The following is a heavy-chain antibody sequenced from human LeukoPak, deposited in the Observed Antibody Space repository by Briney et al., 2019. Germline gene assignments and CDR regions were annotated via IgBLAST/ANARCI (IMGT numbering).Heavy chain of an antibody. V-gene: IGHV4-34*01. CDR1: GGSFSGYY. Sequence: PSETLSLTCAVYGGSFSGYYWSWIRQPPGKGLEWIGEINHSGSTNYNPSLKSRVTISVDTSKNQFSLKLSSVTAADTAVYYCARSSGFAYWGQGTLVTVSP. CDR2: INHSGST. CDR3: ARSSGFAY. J-gene: IGHJ4*02. D-gene: IGHD6-19*01.